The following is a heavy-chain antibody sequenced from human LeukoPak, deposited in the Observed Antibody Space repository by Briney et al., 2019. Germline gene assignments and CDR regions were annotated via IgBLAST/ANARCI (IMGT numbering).Heavy chain of an antibody. CDR2: INTNTGNP. D-gene: IGHD3-10*01. CDR3: ARDHRLLWFGELYSYYYGMDV. V-gene: IGHV7-4-1*02. CDR1: GYTFTSYA. J-gene: IGHJ6*02. Sequence: ASVKVSCKASGYTFTSYAMNWVRQAPGQGLEWMGWINTNTGNPTYAQGFTGRFVFSLDTSVSTAYLQISSLKAEDTAVYYCARDHRLLWFGELYSYYYGMDVWGQGTTVTVSS.